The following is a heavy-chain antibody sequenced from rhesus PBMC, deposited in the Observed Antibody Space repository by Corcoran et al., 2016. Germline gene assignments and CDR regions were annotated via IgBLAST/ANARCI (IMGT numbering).Heavy chain of an antibody. CDR3: AREYSNYGYFDY. CDR2: IYGCGGGT. J-gene: IGHJ4*01. CDR1: GGSISDDYY. D-gene: IGHD4-23*01. Sequence: QVQLQESGPGLLKPSETLSLTCAVSGGSISDDYYWSWIRQPPGKGLEWIGYIYGCGGGTNYNPSLKYRVTISIDTSKNQFSLKLSSVTAADTAVYYCAREYSNYGYFDYWGQGVLVTVSS. V-gene: IGHV4-106*01.